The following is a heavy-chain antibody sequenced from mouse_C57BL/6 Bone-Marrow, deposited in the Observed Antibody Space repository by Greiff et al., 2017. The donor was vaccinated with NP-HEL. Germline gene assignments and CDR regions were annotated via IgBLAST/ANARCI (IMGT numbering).Heavy chain of an antibody. CDR1: GYTFTSYW. V-gene: IGHV1-53*01. Sequence: VQLQQPGTELVKPGASVKLSCTASGYTFTSYWMHWVKQRPGQGLEWIGNINPSNGGTNYNEKFKSKATLTVDKSSSTAYMQLSSLTSEDSAVYYCARSVICLYYFDYWGQGTTLTVSS. CDR2: INPSNGGT. J-gene: IGHJ2*01. CDR3: ARSVICLYYFDY. D-gene: IGHD2-13*01.